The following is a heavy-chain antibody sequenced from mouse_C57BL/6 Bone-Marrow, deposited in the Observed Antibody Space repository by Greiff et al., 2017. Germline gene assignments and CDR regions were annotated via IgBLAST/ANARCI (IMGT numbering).Heavy chain of an antibody. D-gene: IGHD2-14*01. CDR3: AREVRLYYYAMDY. J-gene: IGHJ4*01. V-gene: IGHV1-64*01. CDR2: IHPNSGST. Sequence: QVQLQQPGAELVKPGASVKLSCKASGYTFTSYWMHWVKQRPGQGLEWIGMIHPNSGSTNYNEKFKSKATLTVDKSSSTAYMQLSSLTSEDSAVYYCAREVRLYYYAMDYWGQGTSVTVSS. CDR1: GYTFTSYW.